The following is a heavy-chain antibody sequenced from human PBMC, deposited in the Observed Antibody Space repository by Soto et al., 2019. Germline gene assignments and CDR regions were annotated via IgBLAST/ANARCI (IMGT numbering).Heavy chain of an antibody. CDR2: IIPMFGTT. V-gene: IGHV1-69*13. CDR1: GGTFSRYA. CDR3: ARASIHGSSWYFWFDP. J-gene: IGHJ5*01. D-gene: IGHD6-13*01. Sequence: GASVKVSCKASGGTFSRYAINWVRQAPGQGPEWMGGIIPMFGTTNYAQKFKGRVTITADESTSTVYMELNTLRSEDAAVYYCARASIHGSSWYFWFDPWGQGTLVTVSS.